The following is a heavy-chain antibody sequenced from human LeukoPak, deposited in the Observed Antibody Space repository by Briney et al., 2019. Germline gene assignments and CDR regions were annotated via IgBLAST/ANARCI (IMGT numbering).Heavy chain of an antibody. CDR3: ARLGVNYDANYYYGMDV. J-gene: IGHJ6*02. CDR2: IYYSWST. V-gene: IGHV4-59*13. CDR1: GGSISSYY. D-gene: IGHD4/OR15-4a*01. Sequence: SETLSLTCTVSGGSISSYYWSWIRLPPGKGLELIWYIYYSWSTNYNPSLNSRVTISVDTAKNQFPLKLSSVTAADTAVYYCARLGVNYDANYYYGMDVWGQGTTVTVSS.